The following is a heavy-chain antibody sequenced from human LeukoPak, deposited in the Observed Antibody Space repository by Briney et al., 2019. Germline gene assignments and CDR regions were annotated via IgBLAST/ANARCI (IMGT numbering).Heavy chain of an antibody. V-gene: IGHV3-21*01. CDR2: ISSSSSSYI. CDR1: GFTFSSYS. J-gene: IGHJ4*02. Sequence: PGGSLRLSCAASGFTFSSYSMNWVRQAPGKGLEWVSSISSSSSSYIYYADSVKGRFTISRDNAKNSLYLQMNSLRAEDTAVYYCASSPGFVVVVAATRYFYWGQGTLVTVSS. D-gene: IGHD2-15*01. CDR3: ASSPGFVVVVAATRYFY.